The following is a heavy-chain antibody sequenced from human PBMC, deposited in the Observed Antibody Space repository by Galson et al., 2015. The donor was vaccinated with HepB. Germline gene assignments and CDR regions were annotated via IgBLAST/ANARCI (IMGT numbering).Heavy chain of an antibody. CDR1: GYSFTNYW. Sequence: QSGAEVKKPGESLRISCEGSGYSFTNYWINWVRQMPGRGLEWMGRIDPSDSYTIYSPSFQGHVTISAVKSDSTANLQWSSLKASDTAMYYCARSRVGGYGLDVWGQGTTVTVSS. CDR2: IDPSDSYT. V-gene: IGHV5-10-1*01. J-gene: IGHJ6*02. D-gene: IGHD1-26*01. CDR3: ARSRVGGYGLDV.